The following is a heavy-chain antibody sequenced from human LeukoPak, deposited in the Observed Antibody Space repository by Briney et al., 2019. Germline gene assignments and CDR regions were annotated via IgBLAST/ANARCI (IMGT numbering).Heavy chain of an antibody. D-gene: IGHD6-13*01. J-gene: IGHJ4*02. Sequence: GGSLRHSCAASGFTFSSYAMSWVRQAPGKGLEWVSAISGSGGSTYYADSVKGRFTISRDNSKNTLYLQMNSLRAEDTAVYYCAKAGYGSSWYVPDYWGQGTLVTVSS. CDR3: AKAGYGSSWYVPDY. CDR2: ISGSGGST. CDR1: GFTFSSYA. V-gene: IGHV3-23*01.